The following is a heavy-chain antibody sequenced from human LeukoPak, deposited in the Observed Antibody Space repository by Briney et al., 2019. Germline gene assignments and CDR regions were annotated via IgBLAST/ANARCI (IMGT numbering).Heavy chain of an antibody. J-gene: IGHJ6*02. V-gene: IGHV3-7*01. CDR3: VSGRGIAV. Sequence: PGGSLRLSCAASGFTFSNYWMTWVRQAPGKGLEWVANIKQDGSEKYYVDSVKGRITISRDNAKNSVYLQMNSLRVEDTAVYYCVSGRGIAVWGQGTTVTVSS. CDR1: GFTFSNYW. D-gene: IGHD6-13*01. CDR2: IKQDGSEK.